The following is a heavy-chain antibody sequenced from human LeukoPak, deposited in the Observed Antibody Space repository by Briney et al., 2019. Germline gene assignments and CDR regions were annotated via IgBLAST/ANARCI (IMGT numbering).Heavy chain of an antibody. J-gene: IGHJ4*02. CDR3: ARPLRYSSGWPPVGY. Sequence: GESLEISCKGSGYSFTSYWIGWVRQMPGKGLEWMGIIYPGDSETRYSPSFQGQITISADKSIRIAYLQWRSLKASDTAMYYCARPLRYSSGWPPVGYWGQGTLVTVSS. V-gene: IGHV5-51*01. D-gene: IGHD6-19*01. CDR1: GYSFTSYW. CDR2: IYPGDSET.